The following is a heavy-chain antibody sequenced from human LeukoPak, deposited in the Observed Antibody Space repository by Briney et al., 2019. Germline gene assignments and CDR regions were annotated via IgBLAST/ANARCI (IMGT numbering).Heavy chain of an antibody. V-gene: IGHV1-69*04. Sequence: SVKVSCKASGGTFSSYAISWVRQAPGQGLEWMGRIIPILGIANYAQKFQGRVTITADKSTSTAYMELSSLRSEDTAVYYCARAPGGYDPEGTDYYYGMDVWGQGTTVTVSS. D-gene: IGHD5-12*01. CDR3: ARAPGGYDPEGTDYYYGMDV. CDR1: GGTFSSYA. CDR2: IIPILGIA. J-gene: IGHJ6*02.